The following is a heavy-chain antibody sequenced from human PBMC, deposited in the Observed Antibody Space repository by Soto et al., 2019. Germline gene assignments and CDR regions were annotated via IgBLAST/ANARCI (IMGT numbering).Heavy chain of an antibody. CDR1: GFTFSRYW. CDR3: ARVDTTLGVYWYFDL. D-gene: IGHD5-18*01. Sequence: EVQLVESGGGLVQPGGSLRLYCAASGFTFSRYWMSWVRQAPGKGLEWVANKKRDGSERYYVDSVKGRFTIYRDNAKNSLYLQMNSLRAEDTVVYYCARVDTTLGVYWYFDLWGRGTLVIASS. J-gene: IGHJ2*01. CDR2: KKRDGSER. V-gene: IGHV3-7*04.